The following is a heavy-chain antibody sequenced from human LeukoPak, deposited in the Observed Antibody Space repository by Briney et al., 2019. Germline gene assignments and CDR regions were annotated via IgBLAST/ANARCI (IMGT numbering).Heavy chain of an antibody. CDR1: GGSFSGYY. Sequence: SETLSLTCAVYGGSFSGYYWSWIRQPPGKGLEWIGEINHSGSTNYNPSLKSRVTISVDTSKNQFSLKLSSVTAADTAVYYCARGQDYYDSSGYPWGQGTLVTVSS. CDR2: INHSGST. CDR3: ARGQDYYDSSGYP. D-gene: IGHD3-22*01. J-gene: IGHJ4*02. V-gene: IGHV4-34*01.